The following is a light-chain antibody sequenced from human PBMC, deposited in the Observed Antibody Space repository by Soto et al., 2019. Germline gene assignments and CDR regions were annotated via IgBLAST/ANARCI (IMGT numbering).Light chain of an antibody. J-gene: IGKJ1*01. CDR1: QGITNY. CDR3: QQYNSYRLT. CDR2: GAS. Sequence: ASVGDSVTITCQASQGITNYLNWYQQKPGKAPKLLIYGASNLETGVPSRFSGSGSGTDFTFTISSLQPDDFATYYCQQYNSYRLTFGQGTKVDIK. V-gene: IGKV1-33*01.